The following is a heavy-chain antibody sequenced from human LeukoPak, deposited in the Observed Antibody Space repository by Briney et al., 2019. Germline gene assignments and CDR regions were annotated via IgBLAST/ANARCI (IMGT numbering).Heavy chain of an antibody. J-gene: IGHJ4*02. CDR2: INPHSIDA. D-gene: IGHD6-13*01. CDR1: GYTFTGYY. CDR3: ARTSWYALDS. Sequence: ASVKVSCKASGYTFTGYYMHWVRQAPGQGLEWMGWINPHSIDANYAQNFQGRVNMTRDTSIRTVYMELSRLRSDDTAVYYCARTSWYALDSWGQGTLVTVSS. V-gene: IGHV1-2*02.